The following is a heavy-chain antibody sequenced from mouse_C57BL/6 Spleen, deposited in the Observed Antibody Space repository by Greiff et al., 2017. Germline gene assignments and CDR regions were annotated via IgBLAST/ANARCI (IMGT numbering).Heavy chain of an antibody. CDR2: INPNYGTT. CDR1: GYSFTDYN. J-gene: IGHJ4*01. V-gene: IGHV1-39*01. D-gene: IGHD1-1*02. Sequence: EVQRVESGPELVKPGASVKISCKASGYSFTDYNMNWVKQSNGKSLEWIGVINPNYGTTSYNQKFKGKATLTVDQSSSKAYMQLNSLTSEDSAVYYCARIFWCPYYYAKGYWGQGTSVTVSS. CDR3: ARIFWCPYYYAKGY.